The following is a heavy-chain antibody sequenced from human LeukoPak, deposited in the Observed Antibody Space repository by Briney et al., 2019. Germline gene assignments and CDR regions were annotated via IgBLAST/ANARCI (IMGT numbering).Heavy chain of an antibody. Sequence: KSSETLSLTCAVYGGSFSGYYWSWIRQPPGKGLEWIGEINHSGSTNYNPSLKSRVTISVDTSKNQFSLKLSSVTAADTAVYYCAKLYGGYYYYGMDVWGQGTTVTVSS. V-gene: IGHV4-34*01. CDR1: GGSFSGYY. CDR2: INHSGST. J-gene: IGHJ6*02. CDR3: AKLYGGYYYYGMDV. D-gene: IGHD4-23*01.